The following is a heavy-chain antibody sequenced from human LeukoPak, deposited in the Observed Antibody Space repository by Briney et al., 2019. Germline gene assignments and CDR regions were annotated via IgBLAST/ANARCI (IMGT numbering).Heavy chain of an antibody. CDR1: GFTSSNYA. D-gene: IGHD6-13*01. CDR3: AKDRYTSSWNYFDY. Sequence: LPGGSLILSCAASGFTSSNYAMNWVRQAPGKGLEWVSGISGTGAGTYYADSVKGRFTISRDNSKNTLYLQMNSLRAEDTAVYYCAKDRYTSSWNYFDYWGQGTLVTVSS. J-gene: IGHJ4*02. CDR2: ISGTGAGT. V-gene: IGHV3-23*01.